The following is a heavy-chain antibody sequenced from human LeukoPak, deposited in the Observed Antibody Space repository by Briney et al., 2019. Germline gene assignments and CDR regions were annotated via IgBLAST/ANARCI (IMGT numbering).Heavy chain of an antibody. CDR3: ARDGATNAYCGGDCYSDY. CDR2: INHSGST. V-gene: IGHV4-34*01. J-gene: IGHJ4*02. Sequence: SETLSLTCAVYGGSFSGYYWSWIRQPPGKGLEWIGEINHSGSTNYNPSLKSRVTISVDTSKNQFSLKLSSVTAADTAVYYCARDGATNAYCGGDCYSDYWGQGTLVTVSS. CDR1: GGSFSGYY. D-gene: IGHD2-21*02.